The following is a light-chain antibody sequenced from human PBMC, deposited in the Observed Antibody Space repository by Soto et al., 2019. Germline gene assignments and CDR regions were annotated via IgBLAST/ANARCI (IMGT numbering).Light chain of an antibody. V-gene: IGKV3-11*01. Sequence: EIVLTQSPATLSLSPGERATLSCRASQSVSSYLAWYQQKPGQAPRLLIYDASNRATGIPARFSGSGSGTDFPLTISSLEPEDFAVYYCQQRSNWPFLTFGGGTQVEIK. J-gene: IGKJ4*01. CDR3: QQRSNWPFLT. CDR1: QSVSSY. CDR2: DAS.